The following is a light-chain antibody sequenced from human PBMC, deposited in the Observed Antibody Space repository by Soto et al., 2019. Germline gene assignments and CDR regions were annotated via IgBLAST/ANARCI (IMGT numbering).Light chain of an antibody. J-gene: IGKJ5*01. Sequence: EIVMTQSPATLSVSPGEGATLSCRASQSLSSSLAWYQQKPGQAPRLLIYGASTRATGIPARFSGSGSGTEFTLTISSLQSEDFAVYYCQQYKNGPPITFGQGTRLEIK. CDR2: GAS. V-gene: IGKV3-15*01. CDR3: QQYKNGPPIT. CDR1: QSLSSS.